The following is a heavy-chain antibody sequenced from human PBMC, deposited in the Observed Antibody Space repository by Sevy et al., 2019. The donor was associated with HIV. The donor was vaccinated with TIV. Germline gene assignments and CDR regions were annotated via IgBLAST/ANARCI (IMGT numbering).Heavy chain of an antibody. CDR1: GFTFSTYA. J-gene: IGHJ4*02. V-gene: IGHV3-23*01. Sequence: GGSLRLSCAASGFTFSTYAMTWVRQAPGKGLEWVSVISGSGGSTYYADSVKGRFTISRDNSKNTLYLQMNSLRPEDTAVYYCAKDRVSGTYYTGDFDCWGQGTLVTVSS. CDR3: AKDRVSGTYYTGDFDC. CDR2: ISGSGGST. D-gene: IGHD3-10*01.